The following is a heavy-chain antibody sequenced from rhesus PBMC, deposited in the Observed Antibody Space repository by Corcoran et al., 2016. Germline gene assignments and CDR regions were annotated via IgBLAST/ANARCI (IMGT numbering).Heavy chain of an antibody. CDR3: TRVKFFDYGLDS. J-gene: IGHJ6*01. Sequence: QVQLVQSGAEVKKPGASGKLSCKASGYTFTSYFRNWVRQATGQVREWMGRMNPSNGNTGYAQKFQGRVTMTRDTSTSTAYMELSSLRSEDTAVYYCTRVKFFDYGLDSWGQGVVVTVSS. CDR1: GYTFTSYF. V-gene: IGHV1S9*01. CDR2: MNPSNGNT.